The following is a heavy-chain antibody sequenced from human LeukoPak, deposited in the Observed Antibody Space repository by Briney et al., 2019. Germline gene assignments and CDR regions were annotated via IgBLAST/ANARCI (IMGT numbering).Heavy chain of an antibody. D-gene: IGHD2-15*01. CDR2: TTTSGTTV. J-gene: IGHJ3*02. Sequence: GSLRLSCAASGFTFSTYEVNWVRQAPGEGLEWVAYTTTSGTTVDYADSVKGRFTSSRDNAKKSLYLQMNSLGAEDTAVYYCARRYCSGGSCYKTGDMGAFDIWGQGTMVTVSS. V-gene: IGHV3-48*03. CDR1: GFTFSTYE. CDR3: ARRYCSGGSCYKTGDMGAFDI.